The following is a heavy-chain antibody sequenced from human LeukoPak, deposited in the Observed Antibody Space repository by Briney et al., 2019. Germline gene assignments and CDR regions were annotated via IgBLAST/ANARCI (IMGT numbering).Heavy chain of an antibody. D-gene: IGHD5-18*01. CDR1: GGSISSYY. V-gene: IGHV4-34*01. CDR3: ARGLADTAMVMSDY. Sequence: SETLSLTCTVSGGSISSYYWSWIRQPPGKGLEWIGEINHSGSTNYNPSLKSRVTISVDTSKNQFSLKLSSVTAADTAVYYCARGLADTAMVMSDYWGQGTLVTVSS. J-gene: IGHJ4*02. CDR2: INHSGST.